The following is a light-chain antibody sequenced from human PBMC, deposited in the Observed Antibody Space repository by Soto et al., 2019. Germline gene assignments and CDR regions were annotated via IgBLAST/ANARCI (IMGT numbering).Light chain of an antibody. CDR3: QSYDSSLSGSWV. V-gene: IGLV1-40*01. CDR1: SSNIGAGYD. Sequence: QSVLTQPPSVSGAPGQRVTISCNGRSSNIGAGYDVHWYQQLPGTAPKLLIYGNYNRPSGVPDRFSGSKSGSSASLAITGLQAEDEADYYCQSYDSSLSGSWVFGGGTKLTVL. J-gene: IGLJ2*01. CDR2: GNY.